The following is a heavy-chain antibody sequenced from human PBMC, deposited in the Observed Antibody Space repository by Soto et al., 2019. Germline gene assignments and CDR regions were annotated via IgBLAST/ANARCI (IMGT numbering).Heavy chain of an antibody. J-gene: IGHJ4*02. CDR2: IYHSGST. D-gene: IGHD4-17*01. CDR3: AXXXTTVTTIDY. V-gene: IGHV4-30-2*01. CDR1: XXXXXXXXXX. Sequence: QLQLQESGSGLVKPSQTLSLTCXVXXXXXXXXXXXXXXXXXXXXXGLEWIGYIYHSGSTYYNPSLKSRXXXSVXXXXNQXXXKXXXVTXXDXAVYYXAXXXTTVTTIDYWGQGTLVTVSS.